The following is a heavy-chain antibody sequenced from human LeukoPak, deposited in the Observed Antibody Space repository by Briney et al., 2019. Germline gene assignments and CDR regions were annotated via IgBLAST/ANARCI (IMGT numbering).Heavy chain of an antibody. J-gene: IGHJ6*03. Sequence: GGSLRLSCGASGFTLSSYAMSWVRQAPGKGLEWVSAIRGSGASRYYADSVKGRFTIFRDNSKNILYLQMNSLRAEDTAVYYCAKEYCSGGSCFHFYYYYYMDVWGKGTTVTVSS. D-gene: IGHD2-15*01. V-gene: IGHV3-23*01. CDR1: GFTLSSYA. CDR3: AKEYCSGGSCFHFYYYYYMDV. CDR2: IRGSGASR.